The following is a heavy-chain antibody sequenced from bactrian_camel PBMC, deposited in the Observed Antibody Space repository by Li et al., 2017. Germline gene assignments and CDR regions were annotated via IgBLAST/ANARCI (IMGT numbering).Heavy chain of an antibody. Sequence: HVQLVESGGGSVQTGGSLRLSCVASGDTIGRYCMGWFRQIPDKEREAVAIIKRTDVAVYSDSVKGRFTISKDEDENVLYLQMDMLRPEDTAMYYCAARGGFGSCTLDTRSSPFGYWGQGTQVTVS. CDR2: IKRTDVA. J-gene: IGHJ6*01. V-gene: IGHV3S55*01. CDR3: AARGGFGSCTLDTRSSPFGY. D-gene: IGHD2*01. CDR1: GDTIGRYC.